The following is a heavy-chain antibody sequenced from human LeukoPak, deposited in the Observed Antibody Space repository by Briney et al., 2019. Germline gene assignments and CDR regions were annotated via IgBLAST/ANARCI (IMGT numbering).Heavy chain of an antibody. CDR3: ARVDGYYGSGSWFAP. V-gene: IGHV3-66*01. CDR1: GFTVSTNY. J-gene: IGHJ5*02. Sequence: GGSLRLSCVASGFTVSTNYMSWVRQTPGKGLEWVSVIQTGGNVFHADSVKGRFTISRDTSKNTVYLQMNSLRGEDTAVYYCARVDGYYGSGSWFAPWGQGTQVPVSS. CDR2: IQTGGNV. D-gene: IGHD3-10*01.